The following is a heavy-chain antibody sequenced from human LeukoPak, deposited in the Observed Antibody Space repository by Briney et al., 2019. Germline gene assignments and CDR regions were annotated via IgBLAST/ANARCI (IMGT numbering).Heavy chain of an antibody. CDR2: ISGSGDST. V-gene: IGHV3-23*01. CDR3: ATYYDFPHAFDI. J-gene: IGHJ3*02. D-gene: IGHD3-3*01. CDR1: GFTFSNYA. Sequence: GGSLRLSCAASGFTFSNYAMRWVRQAPGKGLEWVSGISGSGDSTYYADSVKGRFTISRDNSKNTLYLQMNSLRAEDTAVYYCATYYDFPHAFDIWGQGTMVTVSS.